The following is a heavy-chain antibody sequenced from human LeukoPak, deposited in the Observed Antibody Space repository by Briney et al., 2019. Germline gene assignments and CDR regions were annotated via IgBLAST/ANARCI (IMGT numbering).Heavy chain of an antibody. V-gene: IGHV3-23*01. Sequence: PGGSLRLSCAASGFTFSSYAMTWVRQAPGKGLEWVSVISGSGGGTYYADSVKGRFTISRDNSKNTLYLQMNSLRAEDTAVYYCARATSIVGATGDPFDYWGQGTLVTVSS. D-gene: IGHD1-26*01. CDR3: ARATSIVGATGDPFDY. CDR2: ISGSGGGT. CDR1: GFTFSSYA. J-gene: IGHJ4*02.